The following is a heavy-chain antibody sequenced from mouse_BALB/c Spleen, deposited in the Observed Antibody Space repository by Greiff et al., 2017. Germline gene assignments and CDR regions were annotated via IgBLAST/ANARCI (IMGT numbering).Heavy chain of an antibody. CDR1: GFTFSSYA. CDR3: ARDGGTPAY. CDR2: ISSGGSYT. D-gene: IGHD2-14*01. J-gene: IGHJ3*01. Sequence: EVKLVESGGGLVKPGGSLKLSCAASGFTFSSYAMSWVRQSPEKRLEWVAEISSGGSYTYYPDTVTGRFTISRDNAKNTLYLEMSSLRSEDTAMFYCARDGGTPAYWGQGTLVTVSA. V-gene: IGHV5-9-4*01.